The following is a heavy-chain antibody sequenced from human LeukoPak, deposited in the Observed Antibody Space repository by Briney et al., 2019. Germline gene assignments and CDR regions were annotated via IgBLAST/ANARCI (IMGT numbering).Heavy chain of an antibody. CDR3: VRGVGVSRFNYLDS. CDR1: RFTFSSFG. V-gene: IGHV3-33*01. D-gene: IGHD6-13*01. Sequence: AGGSLRLSCAASRFTFSSFGMHWVRQAPGKGLEWVAVIWYDAGNKYYADSVKGRFTISRDNSKNTLYLQMNSLRDDDTAVYYCVRGVGVSRFNYLDSWGQGTLVIVSS. J-gene: IGHJ4*02. CDR2: IWYDAGNK.